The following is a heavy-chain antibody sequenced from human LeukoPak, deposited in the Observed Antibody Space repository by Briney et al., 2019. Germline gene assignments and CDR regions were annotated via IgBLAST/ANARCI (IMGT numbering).Heavy chain of an antibody. V-gene: IGHV1-2*02. D-gene: IGHD3-22*01. CDR2: INPNSGAT. J-gene: IGHJ3*02. CDR1: GYTFTDYY. Sequence: ASVKLSCKASGYTFTDYYMHWVRQAPGQRLEWVGWINPNSGATKYAQKFQGRVTMTRDTSISTAYMELSRLTSDDTAVYYCARGEYVISGYRNDAFDIWGQGTMVTVSS. CDR3: ARGEYVISGYRNDAFDI.